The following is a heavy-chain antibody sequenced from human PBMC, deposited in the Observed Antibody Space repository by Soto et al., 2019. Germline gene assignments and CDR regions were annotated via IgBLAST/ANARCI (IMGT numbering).Heavy chain of an antibody. V-gene: IGHV3-23*01. D-gene: IGHD2-2*03. CDR2: SGSGGRT. J-gene: IGHJ4*02. CDR1: GFTLSSYA. CDR3: ARAVGSTLY. Sequence: GGSLRLSCTASGFTLSSYAMAWVRQATGKGLEWVSASGSGGRTYHADSAKGRFIVSRDNSRSTVFLQMNSLRVGDTAMYYCARAVGSTLYWGQGTLVTVLL.